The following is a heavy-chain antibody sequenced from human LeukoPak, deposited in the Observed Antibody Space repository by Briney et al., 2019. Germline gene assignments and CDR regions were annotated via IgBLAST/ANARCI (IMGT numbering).Heavy chain of an antibody. CDR1: GGSFSGYY. D-gene: IGHD5-18*01. CDR2: INHSGST. J-gene: IGHJ4*02. V-gene: IGHV4-34*01. CDR3: ARERDTAMS. Sequence: PSETLSLTCAVYGGSFSGYYWSWIRQPPGKGLEWIGEINHSGSTNYNPSLKSRVTISVDTSKNQFSLKLSSVTAADTAVYYCARERDTAMSWGQGTLVTVSS.